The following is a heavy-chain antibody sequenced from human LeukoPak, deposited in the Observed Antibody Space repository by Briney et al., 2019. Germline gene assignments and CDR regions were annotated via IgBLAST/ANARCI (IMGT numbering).Heavy chain of an antibody. V-gene: IGHV4-39*07. CDR3: ARAVLLWFGELGANWFDP. CDR1: GGSISSDSHY. CDR2: IYYSGST. Sequence: SGTLSLTCTVSGGSISSDSHYWAWIRQPTGKGLEWIGSIYYSGSTYHNPSLKSRVTISVDTSKNQFSLKLSSVTAADTAVYYCARAVLLWFGELGANWFDPWGQGTLVTVSS. D-gene: IGHD3-10*01. J-gene: IGHJ5*02.